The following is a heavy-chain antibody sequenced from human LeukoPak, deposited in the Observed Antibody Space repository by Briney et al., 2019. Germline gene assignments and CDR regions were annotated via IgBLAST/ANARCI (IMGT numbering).Heavy chain of an antibody. CDR1: GGSISSSPYY. V-gene: IGHV4-39*01. J-gene: IGHJ4*02. Sequence: PSETLSLTCTVSGGSISSSPYYWGWIRQPPGKGREGMGGVDYSGTTYYNPSLKSRVTISADTSKNQFSLNLASVTAADTTVYYCARLNPVGQDCTGANCYTLYFFDYWGQGSLVTVSS. CDR3: ARLNPVGQDCTGANCYTLYFFDY. CDR2: VDYSGTT. D-gene: IGHD2-15*01.